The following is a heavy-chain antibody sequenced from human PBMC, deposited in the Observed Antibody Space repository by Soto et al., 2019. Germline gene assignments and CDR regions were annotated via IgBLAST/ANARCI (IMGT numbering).Heavy chain of an antibody. CDR2: ISWNSGSI. CDR1: GFTFDDYA. CDR3: AKDSSGGSCYSPSCYYYMDV. D-gene: IGHD2-15*01. Sequence: GGSLRLSCAASGFTFDDYAMHWVRQAPGKGLEWVSGISWNSGSIGYADSVKGRFTISRDNAKNSLYLQMNSLRAEDTALYYCAKDSSGGSCYSPSCYYYMDVWGKGTTVTV. J-gene: IGHJ6*03. V-gene: IGHV3-9*01.